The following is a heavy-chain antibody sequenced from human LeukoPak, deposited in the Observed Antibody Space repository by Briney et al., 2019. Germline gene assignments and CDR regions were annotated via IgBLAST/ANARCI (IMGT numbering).Heavy chain of an antibody. CDR1: GGSVSSSSDY. Sequence: PETLSLTCTVSGGSVSSSSDYWGWIRQPPGKGLEWIGSIYYSGSTYYNPSLKSRVTVSVDMSKNQFSLKPSSVTAADTAVYYCARAIRDDYKIYHFDYWGQGTLVTVSS. CDR2: IYYSGST. D-gene: IGHD5-24*01. CDR3: ARAIRDDYKIYHFDY. V-gene: IGHV4-39*01. J-gene: IGHJ4*02.